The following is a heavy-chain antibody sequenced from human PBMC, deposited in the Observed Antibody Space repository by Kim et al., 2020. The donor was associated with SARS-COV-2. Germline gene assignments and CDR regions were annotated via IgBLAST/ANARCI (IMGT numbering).Heavy chain of an antibody. Sequence: GSGCSTSYADTLKGPFTSSRDKPKNTLYLKMNSRRAEETAVYYCAVDMDVWGQGTTVTVSS. CDR2: GSGCST. J-gene: IGHJ6*02. V-gene: IGHV3-23*01. CDR3: AVDMDV.